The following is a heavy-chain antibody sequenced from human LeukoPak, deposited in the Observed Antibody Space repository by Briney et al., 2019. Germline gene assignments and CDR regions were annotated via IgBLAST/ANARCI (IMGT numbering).Heavy chain of an antibody. V-gene: IGHV4-59*01. CDR1: GGSISSYY. CDR2: IYYSGST. D-gene: IGHD6-6*01. CDR3: ARVVAARTYYMDV. J-gene: IGHJ6*03. Sequence: SETLSLTCTVSGGSISSYYWSWIRQPPGKGLGWIGYIYYSGSTNYNPSLKSRVPISVDTSKNQFSLKLSSVTAADTAVYYCARVVAARTYYMDVWGKGTTVTVSS.